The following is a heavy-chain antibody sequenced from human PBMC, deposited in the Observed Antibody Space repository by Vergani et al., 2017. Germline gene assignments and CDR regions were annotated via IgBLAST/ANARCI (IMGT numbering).Heavy chain of an antibody. J-gene: IGHJ3*02. CDR1: GGSISSGGYY. D-gene: IGHD2-2*01. Sequence: QVQLQESGPGLVKPSQTLSLTCTVSGGSISSGGYYWSWIRQPPGKGLEWIGYIYYSGSTYYNPSLKSLVTISVDTSKNQFSLKLSSVTAADTAVYYCAREKDIVVVTAAIYSFDIWGQGTMVTVSS. CDR3: AREKDIVVVTAAIYSFDI. CDR2: IYYSGST. V-gene: IGHV4-31*01.